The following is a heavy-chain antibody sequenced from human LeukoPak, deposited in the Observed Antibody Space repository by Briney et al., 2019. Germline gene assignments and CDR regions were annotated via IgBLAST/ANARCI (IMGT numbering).Heavy chain of an antibody. CDR2: IRYDGSNK. CDR3: AKADEYYDYVWGSYRPHKFDY. Sequence: GGSLRLSYAACGFTYSSYGMHWVRQAPGKGLEWVTFIRYDGSNKYYADSVKGRFTISRDNSKNTLYLQMNSLRAEDTAVYYCAKADEYYDYVWGSYRPHKFDYWGQGTLVTVSS. CDR1: GFTYSSYG. D-gene: IGHD3-16*02. V-gene: IGHV3-30*02. J-gene: IGHJ4*02.